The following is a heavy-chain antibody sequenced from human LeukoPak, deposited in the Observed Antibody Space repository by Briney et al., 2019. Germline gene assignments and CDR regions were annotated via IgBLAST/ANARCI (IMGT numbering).Heavy chain of an antibody. CDR1: GGSISHETL. V-gene: IGHV4/OR15-8*01. CDR2: IHYRGGT. CDR3: AASNDAFNM. D-gene: IGHD5/OR15-5a*01. Sequence: PSETLSLTCGVYGGSISHETLWRWGRQPPGKGLEWNGEIHYRGGTNYNPSLRSRVTISVDTSKNQFSLKMTSVTAADTAVYYCAASNDAFNMWGQGTMVTVSS. J-gene: IGHJ3*02.